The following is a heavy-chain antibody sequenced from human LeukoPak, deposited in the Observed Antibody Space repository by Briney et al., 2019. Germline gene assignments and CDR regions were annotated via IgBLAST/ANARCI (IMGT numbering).Heavy chain of an antibody. Sequence: SQTLSLTCAISGDSVPSNRVTWNWIRQSPSRGLEWLGRTYYRSKWSNDYAVSVKSRVTINSDASKNQFSLQLNSVTPEDTAVYYCARGTDVNFDSWGQGTLVTVSS. D-gene: IGHD3/OR15-3a*01. V-gene: IGHV6-1*01. CDR2: TYYRSKWSN. J-gene: IGHJ4*02. CDR3: ARGTDVNFDS. CDR1: GDSVPSNRVT.